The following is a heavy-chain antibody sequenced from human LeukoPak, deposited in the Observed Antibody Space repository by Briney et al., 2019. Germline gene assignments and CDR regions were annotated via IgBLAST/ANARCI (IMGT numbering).Heavy chain of an antibody. CDR2: ISYDGTNK. CDR3: AKDTIYYSGIYSYFDY. Sequence: PGGSLRLSCEGSGFNFDNFAFHWVRQAPGKGLEWVALISYDGTNKHFADSVKGRFTISRDNSKNTLYLHMNRLRPEDTAVYYCAKDTIYYSGIYSYFDYWGQGIPVIVSS. J-gene: IGHJ4*02. CDR1: GFNFDNFA. V-gene: IGHV3-30-3*01. D-gene: IGHD1-26*01.